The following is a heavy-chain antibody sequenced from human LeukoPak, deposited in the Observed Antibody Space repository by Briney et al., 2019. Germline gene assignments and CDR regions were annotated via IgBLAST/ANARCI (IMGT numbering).Heavy chain of an antibody. CDR3: VRDGGSGTPFDY. Sequence: GGSLRLSCAASGFSFSSFWIHWVRQDPGKGLLWVSRITADETNAKYADSVRGRFTISRDNAKNTVYLQMNSLRAEDTALYYCVRDGGSGTPFDYWGQGTLVTVSS. V-gene: IGHV3-74*01. D-gene: IGHD3-10*01. CDR1: GFSFSSFW. CDR2: ITADETNA. J-gene: IGHJ4*02.